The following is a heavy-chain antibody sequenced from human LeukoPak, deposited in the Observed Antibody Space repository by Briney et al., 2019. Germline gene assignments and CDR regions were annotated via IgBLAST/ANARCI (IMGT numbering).Heavy chain of an antibody. V-gene: IGHV1-18*01. CDR2: ISGYTGNT. D-gene: IGHD6-6*01. J-gene: IGHJ4*02. CDR3: VRDLNSAARSFFDY. Sequence: ASVKVSCKASGYTFISFGFSWVRQAPGQGPEGMGWISGYTGNTNYAQRFQGRVTMTTDTSTSTAYMELMTLRSDDTAVYYCVRDLNSAARSFFDYWGPGTLVTVSS. CDR1: GYTFISFG.